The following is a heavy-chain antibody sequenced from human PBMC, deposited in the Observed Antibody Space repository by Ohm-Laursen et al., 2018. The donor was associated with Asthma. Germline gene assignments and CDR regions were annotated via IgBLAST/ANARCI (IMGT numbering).Heavy chain of an antibody. D-gene: IGHD3-22*01. V-gene: IGHV3-48*02. CDR3: ARGNYDSSGYYPYYYYGMDV. J-gene: IGHJ6*02. Sequence: SLRLSCSASGFTFSSYSMNWVRQAPGKGLEWVSYISSSSSTIYYADSVKGRFTISRDNAKNSLYLQMNSLRDEDTAVYYCARGNYDSSGYYPYYYYGMDVWGQGTTVTVSS. CDR2: ISSSSSTI. CDR1: GFTFSSYS.